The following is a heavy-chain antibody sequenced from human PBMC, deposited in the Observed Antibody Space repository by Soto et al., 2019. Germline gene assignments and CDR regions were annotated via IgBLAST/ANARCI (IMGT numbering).Heavy chain of an antibody. CDR3: ARDVRYYDFWSGYPYYYYGMDV. Sequence: ASVKVSCKVSGYTLTELSMHWVRQAPGKGLEWMGGFDPEDGETIYAQKFQGRVTMTEDTSTDTAYMELSSLRSEDTAVYYCARDVRYYDFWSGYPYYYYGMDVWGQGTTVTVSS. CDR1: GYTLTELS. V-gene: IGHV1-24*01. J-gene: IGHJ6*02. CDR2: FDPEDGET. D-gene: IGHD3-3*01.